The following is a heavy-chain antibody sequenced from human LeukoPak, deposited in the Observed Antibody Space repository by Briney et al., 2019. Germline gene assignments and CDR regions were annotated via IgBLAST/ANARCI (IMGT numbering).Heavy chain of an antibody. D-gene: IGHD6-13*01. CDR2: ISYDGSNK. CDR1: GFTFSSYA. Sequence: GRSLRLSCAASGFTFSSYAMHWVRQAPGKGLEWVAVISYDGSNKYYADSVKGRFTISRDNSKNTLYLQMNSLRAEDTAVYYCARDVSKAAAGYDYWGQGTLVTVSS. J-gene: IGHJ4*02. CDR3: ARDVSKAAAGYDY. V-gene: IGHV3-30*04.